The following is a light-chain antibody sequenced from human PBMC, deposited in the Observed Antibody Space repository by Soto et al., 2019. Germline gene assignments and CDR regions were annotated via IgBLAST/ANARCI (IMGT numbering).Light chain of an antibody. CDR1: QSVSSY. CDR3: QKRSNWTPIT. V-gene: IGKV3-11*01. Sequence: EIVLTQSPATLSLSPMEKATLSCRASQSVSSYLAWYQQKPGQAPRLLIYDASNRATGIPARFSGSGSGTDFTLTISSLEPEDFAVYYCQKRSNWTPITLGQGTRLEIK. CDR2: DAS. J-gene: IGKJ5*01.